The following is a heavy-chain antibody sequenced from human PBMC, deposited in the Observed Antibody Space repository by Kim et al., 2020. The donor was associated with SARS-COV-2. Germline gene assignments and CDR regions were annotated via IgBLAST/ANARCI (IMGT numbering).Heavy chain of an antibody. Sequence: GGSLRLSCSASGFTFSNYAMHWVRQAPGKGLEYVSAISSDGGSTYYADSVKGRFTISRDKSKNMLYVQMSSLRVEDTAIYYCVTRNYYNSGSYSEGAPFDFWGQGHRVTVSS. V-gene: IGHV3-64*05. D-gene: IGHD3-10*01. CDR2: ISSDGGST. J-gene: IGHJ4*02. CDR3: VTRNYYNSGSYSEGAPFDF. CDR1: GFTFSNYA.